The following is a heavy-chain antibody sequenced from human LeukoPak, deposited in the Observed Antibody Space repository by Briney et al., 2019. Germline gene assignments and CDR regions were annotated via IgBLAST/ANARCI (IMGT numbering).Heavy chain of an antibody. D-gene: IGHD3-3*01. J-gene: IGHJ6*02. CDR3: ASEEIGDFWSGYYSRYYYYYGMDV. CDR2: INPNSGGT. CDR1: GYTFTGYY. V-gene: IGHV1-2*06. Sequence: ASVKVSCKASGYTFTGYYMHWVRQAPGQGLEWMGRINPNSGGTNYAQKFQGRVTMTRDTSISTAYMELSRLRSDDTAVYYCASEEIGDFWSGYYSRYYYYYGMDVWGQGTTVTVSS.